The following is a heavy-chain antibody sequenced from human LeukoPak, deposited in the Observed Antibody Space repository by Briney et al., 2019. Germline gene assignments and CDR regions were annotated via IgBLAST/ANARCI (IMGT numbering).Heavy chain of an antibody. CDR2: IYYSGST. Sequence: PSETLSLTCTVSGGSISSYYWSWIRQPPGKGLEWIGYIYYSGSTNYNPSLKSRVTISVDTSKNQFSLKLSSVTAADTAVYYCARNTRWLSFDCWGQGTLVTVSS. D-gene: IGHD3-22*01. CDR1: GGSISSYY. V-gene: IGHV4-59*01. J-gene: IGHJ4*02. CDR3: ARNTRWLSFDC.